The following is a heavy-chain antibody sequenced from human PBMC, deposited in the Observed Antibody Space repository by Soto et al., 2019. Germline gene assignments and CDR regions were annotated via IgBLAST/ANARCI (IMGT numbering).Heavy chain of an antibody. Sequence: GGSLRLSCAASGFTFSSYAMHWVRQAPGKGLEWVAIISYDGTNKYYADSVKGRFTISRDNSKNTLYLQMNSLRTEDTAVYYCARDKTGYYGMDVWRQGTTVTVSS. CDR2: ISYDGTNK. V-gene: IGHV3-30-3*01. J-gene: IGHJ6*02. CDR1: GFTFSSYA. CDR3: ARDKTGYYGMDV.